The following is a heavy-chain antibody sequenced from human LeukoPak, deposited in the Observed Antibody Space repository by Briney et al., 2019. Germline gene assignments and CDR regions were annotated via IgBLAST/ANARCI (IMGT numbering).Heavy chain of an antibody. V-gene: IGHV3-43D*03. Sequence: GGSLRLSCAASGFTFDDYAMHWVRQAPGKGLEWVSLISWDGGSTYYADSVKGRFTISRDNSKNSLYLQMNSLRAEDTALYYCAKDIEGYSGPKQGNYFDYWGQGTLVTVSS. CDR3: AKDIEGYSGPKQGNYFDY. CDR1: GFTFDDYA. D-gene: IGHD5-12*01. CDR2: ISWDGGST. J-gene: IGHJ4*02.